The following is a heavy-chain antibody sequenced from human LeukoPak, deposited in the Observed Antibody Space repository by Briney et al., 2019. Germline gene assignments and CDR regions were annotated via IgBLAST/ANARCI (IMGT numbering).Heavy chain of an antibody. Sequence: EASVKVSCKASGYTFTSYGISWVRQAPGQGLEWMGWISAYNGNTNYAQKLQGRVTMTTDTSTSTAYMELRSLRSDDTAVYYCARVRGYCSGGSCYGSQGGIPYYYYYMDVWGKGTTVTVSS. V-gene: IGHV1-18*01. CDR1: GYTFTSYG. D-gene: IGHD2-15*01. CDR3: ARVRGYCSGGSCYGSQGGIPYYYYYMDV. J-gene: IGHJ6*03. CDR2: ISAYNGNT.